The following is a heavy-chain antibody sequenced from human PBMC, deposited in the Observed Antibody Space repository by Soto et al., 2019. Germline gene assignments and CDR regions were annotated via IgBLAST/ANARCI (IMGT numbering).Heavy chain of an antibody. CDR2: IDHSGTT. CDR3: TRGMAVAGHYFDS. V-gene: IGHV4-34*01. CDR1: AGSFSRYY. D-gene: IGHD6-19*01. J-gene: IGHJ4*02. Sequence: SGTLSLANAVYAGSFSRYYWRWIRQPPGKGLEWVGEIDHSGTTNYNPSLKSRVTMSVDTTKNQFSLKLNFVTAADSAVYYCTRGMAVAGHYFDSWGQGTPVT.